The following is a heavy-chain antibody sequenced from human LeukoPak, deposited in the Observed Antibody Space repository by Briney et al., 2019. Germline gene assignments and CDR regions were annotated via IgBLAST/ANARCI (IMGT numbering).Heavy chain of an antibody. D-gene: IGHD3-22*01. CDR3: ARRRKRYYDSSGYSPPLDFDY. CDR1: GYSFTSYW. CDR2: IYPGDSDA. Sequence: GESLKISCKGSGYSFTSYWIGWVRQMPGKGLEWVGIIYPGDSDARYSPSFQGQVTISVDKSISTAYLQWSSLKASDSAMYYCARRRKRYYDSSGYSPPLDFDYWGQGTLVTVSS. J-gene: IGHJ4*02. V-gene: IGHV5-51*01.